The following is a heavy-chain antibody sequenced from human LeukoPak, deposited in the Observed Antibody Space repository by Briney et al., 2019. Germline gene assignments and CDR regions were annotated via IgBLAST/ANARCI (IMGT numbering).Heavy chain of an antibody. Sequence: GALRLSCAASGFTFSSYGMHWVRQAPGKGLEWVAVIWYDGSNKYYADSVKGRFTISRDNSKNTLYLQMNSLRAEDTAVYYCARDSTYGSGNFDYWGQGTLVTVSS. D-gene: IGHD3-10*01. CDR1: GFTFSSYG. V-gene: IGHV3-33*01. CDR3: ARDSTYGSGNFDY. CDR2: IWYDGSNK. J-gene: IGHJ4*02.